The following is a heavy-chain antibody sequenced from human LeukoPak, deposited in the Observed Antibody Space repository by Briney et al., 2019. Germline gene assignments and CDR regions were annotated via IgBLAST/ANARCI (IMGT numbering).Heavy chain of an antibody. CDR3: ARGKYSSGWFDY. J-gene: IGHJ4*02. CDR1: GFTFSSYW. Sequence: PGGSLRLSCAASGFTFSSYWMHWVRQAPGKGLEWVSSITTSSTYISYADSVKGRFTISRDNAKNSLYLQMNSLRAEDTAVYYCARGKYSSGWFDYWGQGTLVTVSS. CDR2: ITTSSTYI. D-gene: IGHD6-19*01. V-gene: IGHV3-21*01.